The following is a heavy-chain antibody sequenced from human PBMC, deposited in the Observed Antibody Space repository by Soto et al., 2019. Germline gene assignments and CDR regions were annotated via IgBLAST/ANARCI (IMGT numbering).Heavy chain of an antibody. J-gene: IGHJ6*02. CDR3: VRDMLSRSPGTTEYFYYGLDV. Sequence: QVQLRESGPGLVKSSETLSLTCTVTGASIRSGSYFLTWIRQPPGRGLAWLGNGLYSGASNSNPYLRSRVTMAAATSEDEVSLALTSVTAAATALYSCVRDMLSRSPGTTEYFYYGLDVWGQGATVTVSS. V-gene: IGHV4-61*01. CDR2: GLYSGAS. CDR1: GASIRSGSYF. D-gene: IGHD1-1*01.